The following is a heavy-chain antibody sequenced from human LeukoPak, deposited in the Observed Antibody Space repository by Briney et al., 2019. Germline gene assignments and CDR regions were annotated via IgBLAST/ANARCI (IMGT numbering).Heavy chain of an antibody. Sequence: GGSLRLSCAASGFTFSDSAMHWVRQASGTGLEWVARIRSKANTYAASYAASVKGRFTISRDDSKNTASLQMNSLKTEDTAVYYCMARGDSYGLFDYWGQGTLVTVSS. D-gene: IGHD5-18*01. CDR1: GFTFSDSA. V-gene: IGHV3-73*01. CDR2: IRSKANTYAA. J-gene: IGHJ4*02. CDR3: MARGDSYGLFDY.